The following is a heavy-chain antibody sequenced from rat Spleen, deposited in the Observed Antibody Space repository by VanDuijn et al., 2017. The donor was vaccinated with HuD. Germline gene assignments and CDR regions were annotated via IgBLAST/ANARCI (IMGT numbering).Heavy chain of an antibody. Sequence: QVQLKESGPGLVQPSQTLSLTCTVSGFSLSSYGVIWVRQPPGKGLEWMGRMWYDGDKAYNSALKSRLSISRDTSKNQVFLKMNSLQTDVTGTYYCTRDNYYSSYIYALGDYWGQGVMVTVSS. V-gene: IGHV2-63*01. CDR2: MWYDGDK. J-gene: IGHJ2*01. CDR3: TRDNYYSSYIYALGDY. CDR1: GFSLSSYG. D-gene: IGHD1-2*01.